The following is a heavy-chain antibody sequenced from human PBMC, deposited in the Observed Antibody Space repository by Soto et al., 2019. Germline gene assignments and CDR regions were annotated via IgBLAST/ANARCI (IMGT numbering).Heavy chain of an antibody. CDR2: INHSGST. D-gene: IGHD2-2*02. Sequence: PSETLSVARAVYGGCFSGYYWSWIRQPPGKGLEWIGEINHSGSTNYNPSLKSRVTISVDTSKNQFSLKLSSVTAADTAVYYCARGTLFPAAAIPGRKSLDYWGQGTLVTVS. J-gene: IGHJ4*02. CDR3: ARGTLFPAAAIPGRKSLDY. CDR1: GGCFSGYY. V-gene: IGHV4-34*01.